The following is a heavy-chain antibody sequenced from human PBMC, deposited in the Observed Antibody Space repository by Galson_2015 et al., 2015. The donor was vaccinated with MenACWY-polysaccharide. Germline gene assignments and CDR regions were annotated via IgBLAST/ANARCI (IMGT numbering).Heavy chain of an antibody. V-gene: IGHV6-1*01. CDR1: GDSVSSDSAA. D-gene: IGHD2-2*01. CDR3: AREPKQLPAPYSYYFFMDV. Sequence: CAISGDSVSSDSAAWNWIRESPSRGLEWLGRTYYRSKWNNDHAVSVKSRITITPDTSNNQVSLQLLSVTPEDTGVYFCAREPKQLPAPYSYYFFMDVWGLGTLVTVAS. J-gene: IGHJ4*02. CDR2: TYYRSKWNN.